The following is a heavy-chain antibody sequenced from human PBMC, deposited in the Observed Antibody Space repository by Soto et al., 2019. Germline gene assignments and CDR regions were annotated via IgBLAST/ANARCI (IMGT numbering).Heavy chain of an antibody. CDR3: ARGDSTDCSNGVCSFFYNHDMDV. V-gene: IGHV1-2*06. J-gene: IGHJ6*02. CDR1: GYSFTDYH. Sequence: GASVKVSCKASGYSFTDYHIHWVRQAPGQGXEWLGRINPKSGGTSTAQKFQGRVTMTTDTSISTASMELTRLTSDDTAIYYCARGDSTDCSNGVCSFFYNHDMDVWGQGTTVTVSS. D-gene: IGHD2-8*01. CDR2: INPKSGGT.